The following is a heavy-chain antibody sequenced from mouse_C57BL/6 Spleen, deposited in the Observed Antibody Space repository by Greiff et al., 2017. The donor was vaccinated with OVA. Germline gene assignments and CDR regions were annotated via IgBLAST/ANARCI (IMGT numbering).Heavy chain of an antibody. Sequence: DVMLVESGGGLVKPGGSLKLSCAASGFTFSDYGMHWVRQAPEKGLEWVAYISSGSSTIYYADTVKGRFTISRDNAKNTLFLQMTSLRSEDTAMYYCARSWVGHAMDYWGQGTSVTVSS. CDR2: ISSGSSTI. CDR1: GFTFSDYG. D-gene: IGHD4-1*01. J-gene: IGHJ4*01. CDR3: ARSWVGHAMDY. V-gene: IGHV5-17*01.